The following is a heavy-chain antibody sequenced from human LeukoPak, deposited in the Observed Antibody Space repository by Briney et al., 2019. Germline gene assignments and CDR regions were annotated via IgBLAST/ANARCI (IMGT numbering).Heavy chain of an antibody. D-gene: IGHD6-13*01. V-gene: IGHV5-51*01. CDR3: ARRIGSSWYPGYYGMDV. J-gene: IGHJ6*02. CDR1: GYSFTSYW. CDR2: NYPGDSDN. Sequence: GESLKISRQGFGYSFTSYWNGWVRQIPWKGAEWMGINYPGDSDNRYSPSFQGKVNISADKSISTAYLQWSSLKASDTAMYYCARRIGSSWYPGYYGMDVWGQGTTVTVSS.